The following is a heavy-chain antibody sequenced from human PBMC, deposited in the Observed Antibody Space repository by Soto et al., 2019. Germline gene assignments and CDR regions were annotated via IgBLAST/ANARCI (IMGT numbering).Heavy chain of an antibody. J-gene: IGHJ6*02. D-gene: IGHD1-26*01. Sequence: QVQLVESGGGVVQPGMSLRLSCAASGFTFNSYGMHWVRQGPGNGLEWVAFISYDSTKTYYADSVKGRFTISRDNSHSALYVQMNSLTGEDTAVYYCARTRSAWSDFHYYSLDVWGQGTTVTVSS. CDR2: ISYDSTKT. CDR3: ARTRSAWSDFHYYSLDV. V-gene: IGHV3-30*03. CDR1: GFTFNSYG.